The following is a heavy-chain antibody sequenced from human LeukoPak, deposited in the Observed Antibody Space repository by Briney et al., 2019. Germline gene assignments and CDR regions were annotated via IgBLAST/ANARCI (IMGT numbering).Heavy chain of an antibody. CDR1: GFTFSSYW. J-gene: IGHJ1*01. D-gene: IGHD6-19*01. CDR2: INSDGSST. CDR3: ARDYTTAVAGKLVGY. Sequence: GGSLRLSCAASGFTFSSYWMHWVRQAPGKGLVWVSRINSDGSSTNDADSVKGRFTISRDNAKNALYLQMNSLRVEDTAVYYCARDYTTAVAGKLVGYWNQGTLVTVSS. V-gene: IGHV3-74*01.